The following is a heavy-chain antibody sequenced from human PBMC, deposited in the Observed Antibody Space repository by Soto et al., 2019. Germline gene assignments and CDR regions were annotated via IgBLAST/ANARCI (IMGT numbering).Heavy chain of an antibody. D-gene: IGHD3-10*01. CDR3: AKDLQYYYGSGSGY. Sequence: GGSLRLSCAASGFTFSSYAMSWVRQAPGKGLEWVSAISGSGGSTYYADSVKGRFTISRDNSKNTLYLQMNSLRAEDTAVYYCAKDLQYYYGSGSGYWGQGTLVTVSS. V-gene: IGHV3-23*01. J-gene: IGHJ4*02. CDR1: GFTFSSYA. CDR2: ISGSGGST.